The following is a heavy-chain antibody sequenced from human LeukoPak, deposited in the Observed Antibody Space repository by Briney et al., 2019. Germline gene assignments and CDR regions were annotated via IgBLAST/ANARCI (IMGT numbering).Heavy chain of an antibody. V-gene: IGHV4-39*07. D-gene: IGHD1-26*01. Sequence: SETLSLTCTVSGGSISSSSYYWGWIRQSPGQGLEWIGSIYSSGSTYYNLSLKSRVTILVDTSKNQFSLKLSSVTAADTAVYYCARDVGVGAPFDYWGQGTLVTVSS. J-gene: IGHJ4*02. CDR2: IYSSGST. CDR3: ARDVGVGAPFDY. CDR1: GGSISSSSYY.